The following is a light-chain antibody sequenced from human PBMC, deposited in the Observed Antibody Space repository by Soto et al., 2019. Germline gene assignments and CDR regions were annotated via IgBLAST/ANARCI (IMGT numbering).Light chain of an antibody. CDR3: SSYTSSSTLEV. J-gene: IGLJ1*01. CDR2: EVT. CDR1: SSDVGDYNY. Sequence: QSVLTQPPSASGSPGQSVTISCTGTSSDVGDYNYVSWYQQHPGKAPKLMIYEVTKRPSGVPDRFSGSKSGNTASLTISGLQAGDEADYYCSSYTSSSTLEVFGTGTKVTVL. V-gene: IGLV2-8*01.